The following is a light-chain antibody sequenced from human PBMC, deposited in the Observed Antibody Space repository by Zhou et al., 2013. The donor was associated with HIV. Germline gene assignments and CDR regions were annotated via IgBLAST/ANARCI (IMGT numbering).Light chain of an antibody. CDR2: GAS. J-gene: IGKJ2*01. CDR1: QSVSSSY. V-gene: IGKV3-20*01. CDR3: QQYGSSQYT. Sequence: ETVMTQSPATLSVSPGERATLSCRASQSVSSSYLAWYQQKPGQAPRLLIYGASSRATGIPDRFSGSGSGTDFTLTISRLEPEDFAVYYCQQYGSSQYTFGQGTKLEIK.